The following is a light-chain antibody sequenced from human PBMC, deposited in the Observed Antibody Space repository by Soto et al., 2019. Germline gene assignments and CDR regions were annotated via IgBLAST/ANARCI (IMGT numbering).Light chain of an antibody. CDR2: DVT. CDR1: GNDVGAYNY. CDR3: CSYAGGYIYL. Sequence: QSVLTQPRSGSGAPGQAVTIACTGTGNDVGAYNYVSWYQQHPGRPPKLMIYDVTKWPSGVPERFSGSKSGNTASLTISGLQAEDEADYFCCSYAGGYIYLFGTGTKVTVL. J-gene: IGLJ1*01. V-gene: IGLV2-11*01.